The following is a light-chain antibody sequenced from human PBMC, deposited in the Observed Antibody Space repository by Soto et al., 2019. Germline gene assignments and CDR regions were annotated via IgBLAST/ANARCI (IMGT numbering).Light chain of an antibody. CDR1: QSVSSNY. CDR3: QQYDSAPPRFT. CDR2: ATS. J-gene: IGKJ3*01. V-gene: IGKV3-20*01. Sequence: EIVLTQSPGTLSLSPGERATLSCRASQSVSSNYLAWYQQKPGQAPSLLIYATSSRATGIPDRFSGSGSGPDSPLTIRRLEPEDFAVYYCQQYDSAPPRFTFGPGTKVDIK.